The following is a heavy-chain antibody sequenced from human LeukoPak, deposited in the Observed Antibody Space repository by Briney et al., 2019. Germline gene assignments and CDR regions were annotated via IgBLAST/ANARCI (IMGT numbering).Heavy chain of an antibody. V-gene: IGHV4-39*01. CDR3: ASHQYGILTGWAPFDY. Sequence: SETLSLTCTVSGGSISSSSYYWGWIRQPPGKGLEWIGSIYYSGSTYYNPSLKSRLAISVDTSKNQFSLKLNSVTAADTALYYCASHQYGILTGWAPFDYWGQGTLVTVSS. CDR1: GGSISSSSYY. CDR2: IYYSGST. D-gene: IGHD3-9*01. J-gene: IGHJ4*02.